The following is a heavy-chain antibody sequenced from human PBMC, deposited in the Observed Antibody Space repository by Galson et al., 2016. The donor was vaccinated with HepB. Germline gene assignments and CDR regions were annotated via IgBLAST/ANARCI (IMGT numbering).Heavy chain of an antibody. CDR2: ISHSGST. CDR3: ARGRNQWLVSTGYF. J-gene: IGHJ4*02. CDR1: GGSFSGYY. Sequence: SETLSLTCAVYGGSFSGYYWSWIRQPPGKGLEWIGEISHSGSTDYSPSLKSRVTMSLDMSKKQFSLKLSSVTAADTAMYFCARGRNQWLVSTGYFWGQGTLVTVSS. V-gene: IGHV4-34*01. D-gene: IGHD6-19*01.